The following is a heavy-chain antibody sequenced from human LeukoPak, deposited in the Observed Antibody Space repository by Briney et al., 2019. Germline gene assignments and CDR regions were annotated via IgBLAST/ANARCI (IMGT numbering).Heavy chain of an antibody. CDR1: GFAFSYHG. J-gene: IGHJ4*02. CDR2: IRSDGSDK. V-gene: IGHV3-30*02. CDR3: ARDFEWSFDY. Sequence: GSLRLSCAASGFAFSYHGMHWVRQAPGKGLEWVAFIRSDGSDKYYADSVKGRFTISRDSSKNTLFLQMNSLRPEDTAVYFCARDFEWSFDYWGQGTLVTVSS. D-gene: IGHD3-3*01.